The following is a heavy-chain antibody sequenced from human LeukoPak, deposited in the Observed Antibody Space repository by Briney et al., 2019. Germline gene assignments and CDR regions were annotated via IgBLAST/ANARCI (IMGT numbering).Heavy chain of an antibody. CDR1: GGTFSSYA. Sequence: GASVKVSCKASGGTFSSYAISWVRQAPGQGLEWMGGIIPIFGTANYAQKFQGRVTITTDESTSTAYMELSGLRSEDTAVYYCASKTEGHYGRETYYFDYWGQGTLVTVSS. CDR2: IIPIFGTA. CDR3: ASKTEGHYGRETYYFDY. V-gene: IGHV1-69*05. D-gene: IGHD4-17*01. J-gene: IGHJ4*02.